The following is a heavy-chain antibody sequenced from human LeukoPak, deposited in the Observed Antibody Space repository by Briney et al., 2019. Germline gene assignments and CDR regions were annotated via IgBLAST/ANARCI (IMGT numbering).Heavy chain of an antibody. J-gene: IGHJ4*02. CDR1: GFSVSSNY. CDR3: ARIGGTLLAY. CDR2: IYSGGST. Sequence: GGSLTLSCAASGFSVSSNYMSWVRHAPGKGLEWVSIIYSGGSTFYADSVRGRFTISRDNSKNTLYLQMNSLRAEDTAVYYCARIGGTLLAYWGQGTLVTVSS. V-gene: IGHV3-53*05. D-gene: IGHD1-1*01.